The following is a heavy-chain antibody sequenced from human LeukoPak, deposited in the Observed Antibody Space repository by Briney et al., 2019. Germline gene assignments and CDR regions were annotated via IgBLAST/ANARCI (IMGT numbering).Heavy chain of an antibody. D-gene: IGHD2-2*03. V-gene: IGHV1-2*02. Sequence: ASVKVSCKASGYTFTGYYMHWVRQAPGQGLEWMGWINPNSGGTNYAQKFQGRVTMTRDTSISTAYMELSRLRSDDTAVYYCARDVDIVVVPGALDYWGQGTLVTVSS. CDR1: GYTFTGYY. CDR2: INPNSGGT. CDR3: ARDVDIVVVPGALDY. J-gene: IGHJ4*02.